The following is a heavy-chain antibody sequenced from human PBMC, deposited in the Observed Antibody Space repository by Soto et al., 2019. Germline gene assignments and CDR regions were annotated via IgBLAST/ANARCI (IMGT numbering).Heavy chain of an antibody. V-gene: IGHV3-30*02. J-gene: IGHJ4*02. CDR3: AKLPNCGGDCYLDY. CDR2: VRFDAINK. Sequence: QVQLVESGGGVVQPGGSLRLSCATSGFAFSSYGMHWVRQAPGKGLEWVAVVRFDAINKYYADSVKGRFTISRDNSKSMVYLQMNSLRPDDTAVYYCAKLPNCGGDCYLDYWGQGTLVTVSS. CDR1: GFAFSSYG. D-gene: IGHD2-21*02.